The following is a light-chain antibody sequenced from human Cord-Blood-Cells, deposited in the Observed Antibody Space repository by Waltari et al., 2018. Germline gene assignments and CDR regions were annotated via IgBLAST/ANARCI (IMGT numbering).Light chain of an antibody. V-gene: IGKV3-15*01. CDR3: QQYNNWYT. CDR2: GAS. CDR1: QSVSSN. Sequence: EIVMPQSPAPLSVSPGERATLSCRASQSVSSNLPWYQQKPGQAPRLLIYGASTRATGIPARFSGSGSGTEFTLTISSLQSEDFAVYYCQQYNNWYTFGQGTKLEIK. J-gene: IGKJ2*01.